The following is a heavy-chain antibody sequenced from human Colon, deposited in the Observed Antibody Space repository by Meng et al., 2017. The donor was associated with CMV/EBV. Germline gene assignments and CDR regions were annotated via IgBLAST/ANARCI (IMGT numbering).Heavy chain of an antibody. J-gene: IGHJ4*02. D-gene: IGHD4-17*01. CDR3: ARDLYMTTGITLFDY. Sequence: GESLKIPCAASGFTFTRYSINWVRQAPGKGLEWISSISSTSAYIYYADSVKGRFTISRDNPKNSLFLQMNSLRAEDTAVYYCARDLYMTTGITLFDYWGQGTLVTVSS. V-gene: IGHV3-21*06. CDR2: ISSTSAYI. CDR1: GFTFTRYS.